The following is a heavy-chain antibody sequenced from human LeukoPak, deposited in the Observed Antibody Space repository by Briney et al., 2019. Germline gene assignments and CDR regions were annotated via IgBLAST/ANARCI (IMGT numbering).Heavy chain of an antibody. V-gene: IGHV4-59*01. Sequence: PSETLSLTCTVSGGSISSYYWSWIRQPPGKGLEWIGYIYYSGSTNYNPSLKSRVTISVDTSKNQFSLKLSSVTAADTAVYYCARGYDSSGYFFKSQDAFDIWGQGTMVTVSS. CDR3: ARGYDSSGYFFKSQDAFDI. CDR2: IYYSGST. D-gene: IGHD3-22*01. CDR1: GGSISSYY. J-gene: IGHJ3*02.